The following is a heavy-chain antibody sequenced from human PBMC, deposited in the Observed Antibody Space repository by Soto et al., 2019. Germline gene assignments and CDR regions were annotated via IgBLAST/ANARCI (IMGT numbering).Heavy chain of an antibody. J-gene: IGHJ5*02. CDR2: ITGSAYTT. D-gene: IGHD2-2*02. CDR3: ATDIHATWLLNS. CDR1: GFTFSNYA. V-gene: IGHV3-23*01. Sequence: GGSLRLSCTASGFTFSNYAMSWVRQAPGKGLEWVSSITGSAYTTYYADSVQGRFTISRDNSKNTLYLQMDSLRAEDTSLYLCATDIHATWLLNSWGQGTLVTVSS.